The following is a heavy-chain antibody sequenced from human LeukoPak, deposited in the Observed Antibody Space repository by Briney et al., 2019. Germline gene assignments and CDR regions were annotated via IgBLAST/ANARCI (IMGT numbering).Heavy chain of an antibody. D-gene: IGHD6-19*01. CDR3: ARGGQQWLTTVRWFDP. CDR2: INHSGST. J-gene: IGHJ5*02. CDR1: GGSFSGYY. Sequence: SETLSLTCAVYGGSFSGYYWSWIRQPPGKGLEWIGEINHSGSTNYNPSLKSRVTISVDTSKNQFSLKLSSVTAADTAVYYCARGGQQWLTTVRWFDPWGQGTLVTVSS. V-gene: IGHV4-34*01.